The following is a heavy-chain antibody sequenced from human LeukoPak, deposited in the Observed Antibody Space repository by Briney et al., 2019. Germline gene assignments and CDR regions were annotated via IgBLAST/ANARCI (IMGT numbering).Heavy chain of an antibody. D-gene: IGHD1-7*01. CDR1: GGTFSSYT. Sequence: SVKVSCKASGGTFSSYTISWVRQAPGQGLEWMGRIIPIPGIANYAQKFQGRVTITADKSTSTAYMELSSLRSEDTAVYYCAREKTGTKYYFDYWGQGTLVTVSS. CDR3: AREKTGTKYYFDY. J-gene: IGHJ4*02. CDR2: IIPIPGIA. V-gene: IGHV1-69*04.